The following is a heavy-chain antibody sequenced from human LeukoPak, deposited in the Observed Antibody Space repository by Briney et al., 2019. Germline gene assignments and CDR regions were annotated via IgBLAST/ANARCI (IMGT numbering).Heavy chain of an antibody. CDR1: GYTFTSYD. V-gene: IGHV1-8*01. CDR2: MNPNSGNT. D-gene: IGHD6-13*01. J-gene: IGHJ6*02. Sequence: ASVKVSCKASGYTFTSYDINWVRRATGQGLECMGWMNPNSGNTGYAQKFQGRVTMTRNTSISTAYMELSSLRSEDTAVYYCGLAGAAAGYYYYYGMDVWGQGTTVTVSS. CDR3: GLAGAAAGYYYYYGMDV.